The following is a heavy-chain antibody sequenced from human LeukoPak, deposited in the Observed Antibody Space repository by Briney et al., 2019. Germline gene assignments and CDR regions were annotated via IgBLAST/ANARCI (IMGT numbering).Heavy chain of an antibody. CDR3: AKHRSEVAMAALNY. J-gene: IGHJ4*02. CDR1: GFIFRSYA. Sequence: GGSLRLSCAASGFIFRSYAMNWVRQAPGKGLEWVSAISGSGDTTYYADSVMGRFTISRDSSKNTLFLQMNSLRAEDAAIYYCAKHRSEVAMAALNYWGQGTLVTVSS. CDR2: ISGSGDTT. D-gene: IGHD5-24*01. V-gene: IGHV3-23*01.